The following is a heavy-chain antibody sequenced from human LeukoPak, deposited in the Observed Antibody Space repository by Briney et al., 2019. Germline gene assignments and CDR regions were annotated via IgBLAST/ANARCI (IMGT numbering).Heavy chain of an antibody. J-gene: IGHJ5*02. CDR1: GGSISSYY. V-gene: IGHV4-4*07. D-gene: IGHD6-13*01. Sequence: SETLSLTCTVSGGSISSYYWSWIRQPAGKGLEWIGRIYTSGSTNYNPSLKSRVTMSVDTSKNQFSLKLSSVTAADTAVYYCARHRSSIAAADPGWFDPWGQGTLVTVSS. CDR3: ARHRSSIAAADPGWFDP. CDR2: IYTSGST.